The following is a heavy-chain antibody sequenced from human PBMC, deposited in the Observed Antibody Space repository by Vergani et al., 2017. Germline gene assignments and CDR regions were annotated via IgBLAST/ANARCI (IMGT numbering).Heavy chain of an antibody. CDR3: ARDLGNGSGAEDLYYDYGMDV. D-gene: IGHD3-10*01. CDR1: GGTFSSYA. J-gene: IGHJ6*02. Sequence: QVQLVQSGAEVKKPGSSVKVSCKASGGTFSSYAISWVRQAPGQGLEWMGGIIPIFGTANYAQKFQGRVTITADESTSTAYMELSSLRSEDTAVYYCARDLGNGSGAEDLYYDYGMDVWGQGTTVTVSS. CDR2: IIPIFGTA. V-gene: IGHV1-69*01.